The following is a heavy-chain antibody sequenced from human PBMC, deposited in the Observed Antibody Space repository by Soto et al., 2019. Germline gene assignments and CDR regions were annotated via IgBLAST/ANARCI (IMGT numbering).Heavy chain of an antibody. CDR3: ALAPAAHILH. V-gene: IGHV4-34*01. J-gene: IGHJ1*01. CDR2: INHSGTT. Sequence: QVQLQQWGAGLLKPSETLSLTCAVYGGSLSAYYWSWIRQPPGKGLEWIGEINHSGTTNYNPSLKSRVTLSVDTSKNQFSLKLSSVTAADTAVYHCALAPAAHILHWGQGTLVTVSS. D-gene: IGHD2-2*01. CDR1: GGSLSAYY.